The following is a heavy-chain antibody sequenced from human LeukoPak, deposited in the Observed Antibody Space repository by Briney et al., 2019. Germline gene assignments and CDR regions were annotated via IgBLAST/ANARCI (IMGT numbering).Heavy chain of an antibody. V-gene: IGHV3-48*02. D-gene: IGHD3-22*01. CDR3: ARYPIYYDGSP. Sequence: GGSLRLSCAASGFTFSTYSMHWVRQAPGKGLEWVSYISRGSGTIYYADSVKGRFTISRDNGKNSLYLHMSSLRDEDTALYYCARYPIYYDGSPWGRGTLVTVSS. CDR1: GFTFSTYS. CDR2: ISRGSGTI. J-gene: IGHJ5*02.